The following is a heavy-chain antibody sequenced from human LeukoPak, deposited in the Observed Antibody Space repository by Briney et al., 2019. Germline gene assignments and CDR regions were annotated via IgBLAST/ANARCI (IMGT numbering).Heavy chain of an antibody. Sequence: GGSLRLSCEASGFTFRSYGMHWVRQAPGKGLEWVAFIRHDGSNKYYADSVKGRFTISRDNSKSALFLHMDTVRADDTAFYYCAKDSPPTSEWLPDYWGQGTLVSISS. CDR1: GFTFRSYG. CDR2: IRHDGSNK. CDR3: AKDSPPTSEWLPDY. J-gene: IGHJ4*02. V-gene: IGHV3-30*02. D-gene: IGHD3-3*01.